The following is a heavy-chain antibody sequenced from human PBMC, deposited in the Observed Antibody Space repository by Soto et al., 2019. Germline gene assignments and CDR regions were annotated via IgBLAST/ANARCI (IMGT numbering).Heavy chain of an antibody. D-gene: IGHD3-16*02. CDR2: IMPSSDTP. CDR3: AIDESEDYVWGRFRS. V-gene: IGHV1-69*13. J-gene: IGHJ1*01. CDR1: GGTFSNFG. Sequence: SVKVSCKASGGTFSNFGISWVRQAPGQGLEWMGGIMPSSDTPSIAQKFQGRLIISADESTDTAYMALSSLRSEDTASYYCAIDESEDYVWGRFRSWGQGTQVTVSS.